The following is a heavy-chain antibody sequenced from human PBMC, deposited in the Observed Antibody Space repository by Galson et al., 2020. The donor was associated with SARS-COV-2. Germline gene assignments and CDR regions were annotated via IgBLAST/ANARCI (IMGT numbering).Heavy chain of an antibody. J-gene: IGHJ3*02. CDR3: ARSRRESRYLDRFTEEGFDI. CDR2: LTPLFGTP. CDR1: GGSFSTFT. V-gene: IGHV1-69*06. Sequence: SVKVSCKASGGSFSTFTINWVRQAPGQGLQWLGGLTPLFGTPKFVENFRGRVTITADKSTTTVHMELSSLTSEDTAVYYCARSRRESRYLDRFTEEGFDIWGQGTMVTVAS. D-gene: IGHD3-9*01.